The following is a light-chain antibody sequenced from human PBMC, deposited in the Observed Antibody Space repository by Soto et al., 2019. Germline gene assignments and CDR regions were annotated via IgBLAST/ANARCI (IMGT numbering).Light chain of an antibody. CDR1: QSVSSSY. CDR3: ERYGSTPPIT. Sequence: IVLTQSPGTLSLSPGERATLSCRASQSVSSSYFAWYQQKPGQSPRLLIYGATSRATGIPDRFSGSGSGTDFTLTISRLEPEDVAVYYCERYGSTPPITFGQGTRLEIK. J-gene: IGKJ5*01. CDR2: GAT. V-gene: IGKV3-20*01.